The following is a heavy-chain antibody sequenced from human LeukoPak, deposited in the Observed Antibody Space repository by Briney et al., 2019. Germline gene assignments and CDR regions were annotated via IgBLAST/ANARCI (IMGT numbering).Heavy chain of an antibody. Sequence: PGGSLRLSCAASGFTFSSYGMHWVRQAPGKGLEWVAVISYDGSNKYYADSVKGRFTISRGNSKNTLYLQMNSLRAEDTAVYYCAKDLGSKSLDYWGQGTLVTVSS. V-gene: IGHV3-30*18. CDR1: GFTFSSYG. CDR3: AKDLGSKSLDY. D-gene: IGHD2-2*01. CDR2: ISYDGSNK. J-gene: IGHJ4*02.